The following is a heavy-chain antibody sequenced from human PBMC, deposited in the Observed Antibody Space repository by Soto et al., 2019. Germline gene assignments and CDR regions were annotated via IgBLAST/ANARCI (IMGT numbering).Heavy chain of an antibody. CDR2: MNPNNGNT. Sequence: ASVKVSCKASGYTFTSYDINWVRQATGQGLEWMGWMNPNNGNTGYAQKFQGRVTMTRNTSISTAYMELSSLRSEDTAVYYCARLGGYYGSGSYYRFDYWGQGTLVTVSS. V-gene: IGHV1-8*01. J-gene: IGHJ4*02. CDR3: ARLGGYYGSGSYYRFDY. CDR1: GYTFTSYD. D-gene: IGHD3-10*01.